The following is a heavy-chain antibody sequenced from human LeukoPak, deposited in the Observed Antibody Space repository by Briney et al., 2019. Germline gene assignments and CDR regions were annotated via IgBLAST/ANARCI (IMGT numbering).Heavy chain of an antibody. D-gene: IGHD2-2*01. CDR2: INHSGST. CDR1: GGSFSGYY. J-gene: IGHJ5*02. V-gene: IGHV4-34*01. CDR3: ARGKGYCSSTSCLSWFDP. Sequence: SETLSLTCTVYGGSFSGYYWSWIRRPPGKGLEWIGEINHSGSTNYNPSLKSRVTISVDTSKNQFSLKLSSVTAADTAVYYCARGKGYCSSTSCLSWFDPWGQGTLVTVSS.